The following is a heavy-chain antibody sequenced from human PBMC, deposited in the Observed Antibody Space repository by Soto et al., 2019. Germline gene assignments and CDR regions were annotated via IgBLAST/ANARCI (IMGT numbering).Heavy chain of an antibody. CDR3: AREGEHGSYFDY. D-gene: IGHD2-21*01. CDR2: ISYDGSNK. J-gene: IGHJ4*02. V-gene: IGHV3-30-3*01. CDR1: GFTFSSYA. Sequence: QVQLVESGGGVVQPGRSLRLSCAASGFTFSSYAMHWVRQAPGKGLEWVAVISYDGSNKYYADSVKGRFTISRDNSKNTLYLEMNSRRAEDTAVYYCAREGEHGSYFDYWGQGTLVTVCS.